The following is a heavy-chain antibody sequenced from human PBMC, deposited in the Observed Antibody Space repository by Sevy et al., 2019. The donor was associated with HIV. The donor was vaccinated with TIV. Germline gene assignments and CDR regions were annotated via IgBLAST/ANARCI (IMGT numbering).Heavy chain of an antibody. CDR1: GFTFTDFY. CDR3: ARRGPSTVHDAFDI. CDR2: ISGLSNYK. V-gene: IGHV3-21*01. J-gene: IGHJ3*02. Sequence: GGSLRLSCAASGFTFTDFYLNWVRQAPGKGLEWVSSISGLSNYKFYADSMKGRFTISRDNAENSIYLPMNSLRAEDTAVYFCARRGPSTVHDAFDIWGQGTMVTVSS. D-gene: IGHD4-17*01.